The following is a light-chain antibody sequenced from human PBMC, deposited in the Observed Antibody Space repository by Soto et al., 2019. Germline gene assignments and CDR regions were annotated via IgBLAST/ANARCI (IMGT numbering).Light chain of an antibody. Sequence: DIQMTQSPSSLSASVGDRVTVTCRAGQSISRYLNWHQQRPGKAPKLLIYSASTLETGVPSRFSGSGSGRDFTVTISSLQPEDFATYYCQQSYNGPFTFGPGTKVDI. J-gene: IGKJ3*01. CDR3: QQSYNGPFT. V-gene: IGKV1-39*01. CDR2: SAS. CDR1: QSISRY.